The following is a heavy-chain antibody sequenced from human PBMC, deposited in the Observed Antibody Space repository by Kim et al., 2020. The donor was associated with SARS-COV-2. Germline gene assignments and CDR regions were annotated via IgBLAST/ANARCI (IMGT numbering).Heavy chain of an antibody. CDR2: IYYSGST. Sequence: SETLSLTCTVSGGSISSYYWSWIRQPPGKGLEWIGYIYYSGSTNYNPSLKSRVTISVDTSKNQFSLKLSSVTAADTAVYYCARGVKPYYDFWSGYSDYYYMDVWGKGTTVTVSS. V-gene: IGHV4-59*01. D-gene: IGHD3-3*01. CDR3: ARGVKPYYDFWSGYSDYYYMDV. CDR1: GGSISSYY. J-gene: IGHJ6*03.